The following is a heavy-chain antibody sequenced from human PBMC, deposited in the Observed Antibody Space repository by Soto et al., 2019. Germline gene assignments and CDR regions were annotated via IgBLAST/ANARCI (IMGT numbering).Heavy chain of an antibody. J-gene: IGHJ3*02. CDR2: IFHSGST. CDR3: ARDVPIAGRGDAFDI. D-gene: IGHD6-13*01. Sequence: PSETLSLTCTVSGASISSYYWSWIRQPPGKGLEWVGFIFHSGSTNCNPSLKSRVTFSVDTSKNQFSLKLTSVTAADTAVYYCARDVPIAGRGDAFDIWGQGTMVTVSS. V-gene: IGHV4-59*01. CDR1: GASISSYY.